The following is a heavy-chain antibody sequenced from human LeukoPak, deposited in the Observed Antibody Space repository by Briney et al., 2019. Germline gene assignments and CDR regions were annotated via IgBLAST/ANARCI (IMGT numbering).Heavy chain of an antibody. V-gene: IGHV3-48*01. Sequence: GGSLRLSCAASGSTFTTYGMNWVRQAPGKGLEWISYISSSSSAIQYADSVKGRFTISRDNDKKSLYLQMNSLRAEDTAVYYCTRDSGRRRGVFNIDYWGQGTLVTASS. CDR2: ISSSSSAI. D-gene: IGHD3-10*01. J-gene: IGHJ4*02. CDR1: GSTFTTYG. CDR3: TRDSGRRRGVFNIDY.